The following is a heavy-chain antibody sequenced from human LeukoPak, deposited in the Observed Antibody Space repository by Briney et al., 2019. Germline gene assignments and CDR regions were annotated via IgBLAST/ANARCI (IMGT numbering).Heavy chain of an antibody. J-gene: IGHJ6*04. CDR3: ARDDFGVALGGV. CDR1: GWSFSGYY. Sequence: PSDTQSLTYAVYGWSFSGYYWRWIRQCPGTGLEGIGQIYHTGSTNYNPSLKSRVTILLDRSKNQFSLKLSSVTAADTAVYYCARDDFGVALGGVWGMGTTVIVSS. V-gene: IGHV4-34*01. D-gene: IGHD3-3*01. CDR2: IYHTGST.